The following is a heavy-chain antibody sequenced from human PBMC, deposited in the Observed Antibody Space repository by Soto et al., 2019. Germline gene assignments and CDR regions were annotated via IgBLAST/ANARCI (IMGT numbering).Heavy chain of an antibody. Sequence: SETLSLTCTVSGGSISSGGYYWSWIRQHPGKGLEWIGYIYYSGSTYYNPSLKSRVTISVDTSKNQFSLKLSSVTAADTAVYYCARVGASVTTHLGAFDIWGQGTMVTVS. CDR2: IYYSGST. CDR1: GGSISSGGYY. J-gene: IGHJ3*02. D-gene: IGHD4-17*01. CDR3: ARVGASVTTHLGAFDI. V-gene: IGHV4-31*03.